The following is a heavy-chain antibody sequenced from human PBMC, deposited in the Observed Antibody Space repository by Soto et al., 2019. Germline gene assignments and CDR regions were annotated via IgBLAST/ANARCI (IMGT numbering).Heavy chain of an antibody. CDR3: ARDRGHYGSGSYFTWFDP. D-gene: IGHD3-10*01. V-gene: IGHV4-31*03. J-gene: IGHJ5*02. Sequence: SETLSLTCTVSGGSISSGGYYWSWIRQHPGKGLEWIGYIYYSGSTYYNPSLKSRVIISVDASKNQFSLKLNSVTAADTAVYYCARDRGHYGSGSYFTWFDPWGQGTL. CDR1: GGSISSGGYY. CDR2: IYYSGST.